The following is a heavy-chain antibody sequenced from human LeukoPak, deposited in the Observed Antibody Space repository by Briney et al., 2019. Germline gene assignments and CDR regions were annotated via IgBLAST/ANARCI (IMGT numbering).Heavy chain of an antibody. J-gene: IGHJ6*02. CDR3: ATNLFYYGDYAHGMDV. V-gene: IGHV3-48*02. Sequence: QPGGSLRLSCAASGFTFSSYSMNWVRQAPGKGLERVSYISSSSTIYYADSVKGRFSISRDNAKNSRYLQMNSLRDEDTAVYYCATNLFYYGDYAHGMDVWGQGTTVTVSS. CDR2: ISSSSTI. CDR1: GFTFSSYS. D-gene: IGHD4-17*01.